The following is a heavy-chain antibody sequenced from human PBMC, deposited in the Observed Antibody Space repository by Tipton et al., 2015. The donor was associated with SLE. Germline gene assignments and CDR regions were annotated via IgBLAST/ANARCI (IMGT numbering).Heavy chain of an antibody. CDR1: GGSISSGYYY. CDR2: IYYSGNT. V-gene: IGHV4-30-4*01. Sequence: TLSLTCTVSGGSISSGYYYWSWIRQPPGKGLEWIGFIYYSGNTYYNPSLKSRVTISVDTSKNQFSLKLSSVTPEDTAVYYCARDLLTGSDYWGQGTLVTVSS. J-gene: IGHJ4*02. D-gene: IGHD7-27*01. CDR3: ARDLLTGSDY.